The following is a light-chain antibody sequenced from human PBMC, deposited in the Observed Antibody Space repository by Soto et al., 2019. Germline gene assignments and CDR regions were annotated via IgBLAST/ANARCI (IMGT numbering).Light chain of an antibody. V-gene: IGLV2-11*01. CDR2: DVS. CDR1: STDVGGYNY. Sequence: QSALTQPRSGSGSPGQSVTISCTGTSTDVGGYNYVSWYQQYPGKAPKLMISDVSERPSGVPERFSGSKSGNTASLTISGLQAEDEADYYCCSYAGTYTLVFGGGTKLTVL. J-gene: IGLJ2*01. CDR3: CSYAGTYTLV.